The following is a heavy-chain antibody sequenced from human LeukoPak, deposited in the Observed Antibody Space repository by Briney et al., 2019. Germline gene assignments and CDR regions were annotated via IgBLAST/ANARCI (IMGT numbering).Heavy chain of an antibody. CDR3: ARDRTSQTFDP. J-gene: IGHJ5*02. Sequence: ASVKVSCKASGYTFTDYYMHWVRQAPGQGLEWVGWIYPKSGATSYAQRFQGRVTMTRDTSISTAYMELNSLSSDDTAVYYCARDRTSQTFDPWGQGTLVTVSS. CDR1: GYTFTDYY. D-gene: IGHD6-6*01. V-gene: IGHV1-2*02. CDR2: IYPKSGAT.